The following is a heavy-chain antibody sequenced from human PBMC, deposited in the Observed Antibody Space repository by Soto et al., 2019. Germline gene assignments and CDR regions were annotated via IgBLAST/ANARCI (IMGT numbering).Heavy chain of an antibody. D-gene: IGHD2-2*01. CDR2: IDWDDDK. Sequence: SGPTLVNPTQTLTLTCTFSGFSLSTSGMCVSWIRQPPGKALEWLARIDWDDDKYYSTSLKTRLTISKDTSKNQVVLTMTNMDPVDTATYYCARDIVLVPAAMWVYYYYGMDVWGQGT. V-gene: IGHV2-70*11. CDR3: ARDIVLVPAAMWVYYYYGMDV. CDR1: GFSLSTSGMC. J-gene: IGHJ6*02.